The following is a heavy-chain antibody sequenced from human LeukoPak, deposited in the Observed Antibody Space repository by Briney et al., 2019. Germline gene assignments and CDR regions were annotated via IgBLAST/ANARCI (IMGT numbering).Heavy chain of an antibody. V-gene: IGHV3-11*06. CDR3: SRVAEAAAFDS. J-gene: IGHJ4*02. CDR2: ISSNSRYI. D-gene: IGHD6-13*01. Sequence: GGSLRLSCAASGFTFSDYYMSWIRQAPGKGLEWVSSISSNSRYIYYADSMRGRSTISRDNAKNALYLQMNSLKPEDTALYYCSRVAEAAAFDSWGQGTLVTVSS. CDR1: GFTFSDYY.